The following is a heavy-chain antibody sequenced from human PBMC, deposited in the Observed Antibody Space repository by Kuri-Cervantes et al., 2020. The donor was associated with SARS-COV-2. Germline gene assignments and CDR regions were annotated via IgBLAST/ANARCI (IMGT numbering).Heavy chain of an antibody. J-gene: IGHJ4*02. CDR2: ISYDGSNK. V-gene: IGHV3-30*18. Sequence: GESLKISCAASGFTHSSYGMQWVRQAPGKGLEWVAVISYDGSNKYYADSVKGRFSISRDNSKNTVYLQMNSLRVEDTAVYYCAKVGLAQNDFWSGYYTGWGQGTLVTVSS. CDR1: GFTHSSYG. CDR3: AKVGLAQNDFWSGYYTG. D-gene: IGHD3-3*01.